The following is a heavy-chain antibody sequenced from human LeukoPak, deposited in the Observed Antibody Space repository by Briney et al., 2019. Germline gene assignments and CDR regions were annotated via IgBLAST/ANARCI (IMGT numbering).Heavy chain of an antibody. CDR2: MNPNSGNT. J-gene: IGHJ5*02. CDR3: ARGPPHGAWFDP. V-gene: IGHV1-8*01. CDR1: GYTFTSYD. D-gene: IGHD1-26*01. Sequence: VASVKVSCKASGYTFTSYDINWVRQATGQGLEWMGWMNPNSGNTGYARKFQGRVAMTRNTSISTAYMELSSLRSEDTAVYYCARGPPHGAWFDPWGQGTLVTVSS.